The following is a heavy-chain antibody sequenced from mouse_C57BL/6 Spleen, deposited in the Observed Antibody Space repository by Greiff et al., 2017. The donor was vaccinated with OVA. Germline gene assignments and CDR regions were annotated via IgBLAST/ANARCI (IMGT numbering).Heavy chain of an antibody. V-gene: IGHV1-64*01. CDR2: IHPNSGST. J-gene: IGHJ4*01. CDR3: ARAVTTVVADYAMDY. D-gene: IGHD1-1*01. CDR1: GYTFTSYW. Sequence: VQLQQPGAELVMPGASVKLSCKASGYTFTSYWMHWVKQRPGQGLEWIGMIHPNSGSTNYNEKFKSKATLTVDKSSSTAYMQLSSLTSEDSAVYYCARAVTTVVADYAMDYWGQGTSVTVSS.